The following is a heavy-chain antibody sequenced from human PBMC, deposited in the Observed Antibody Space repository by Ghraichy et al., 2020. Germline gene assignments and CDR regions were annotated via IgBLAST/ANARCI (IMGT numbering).Heavy chain of an antibody. CDR1: GFTVSSTY. V-gene: IGHV3-53*01. CDR2: IFAGGFP. Sequence: GESLNISCTASGFTVSSTYVIWVRQAPGKGLKWVSVIFAGGFPDYADSVKGRFIISRDISKNTVYLDMDSLRSEDTALYYCATGGDSATDCTSTSCFREPNYFWGHGTQVTVSS. D-gene: IGHD2-2*01. J-gene: IGHJ4*01. CDR3: ATGGDSATDCTSTSCFREPNYF.